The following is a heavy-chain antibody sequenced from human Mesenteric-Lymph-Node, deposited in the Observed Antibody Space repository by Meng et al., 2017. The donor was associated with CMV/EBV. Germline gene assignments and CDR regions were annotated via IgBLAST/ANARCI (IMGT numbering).Heavy chain of an antibody. CDR2: ISSSGSTI. V-gene: IGHV3-11*04. CDR3: AKCSSTSCYNWFDP. J-gene: IGHJ5*02. D-gene: IGHD2-2*01. Sequence: GESLKISCAASGFTFSDYYMSWIRQAPGKGLEWVSYISSSGSTIYYADSVKGRFTISRDNAKNSLYLQMNSLRAEDTAVYYCAKCSSTSCYNWFDPWGQGTLVTVSS. CDR1: GFTFSDYY.